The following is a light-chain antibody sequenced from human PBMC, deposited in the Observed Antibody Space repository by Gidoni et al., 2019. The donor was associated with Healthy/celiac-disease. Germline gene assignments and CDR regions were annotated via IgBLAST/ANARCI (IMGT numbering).Light chain of an antibody. Sequence: QSVLTQPPSASGTPGQRVTISCSGSSSNIGSNTVNWYQQLPGTAPNLLIYSTNQRPSGVPYRFSGSKSGPSASLAISGLQSEDEADYYCAAWDDSLNGYVFGTGTKVTVL. CDR1: SSNIGSNT. J-gene: IGLJ1*01. CDR2: STN. CDR3: AAWDDSLNGYV. V-gene: IGLV1-44*01.